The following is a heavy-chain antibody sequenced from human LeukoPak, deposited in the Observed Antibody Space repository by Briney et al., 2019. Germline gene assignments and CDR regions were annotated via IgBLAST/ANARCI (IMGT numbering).Heavy chain of an antibody. Sequence: GGSLRLSCAASGFTFSSYSFNWVRQAPGTGLEWVSSVNTVSSYIYYADSVRGRFTISRDNADNSLYLQMNGLRAEDTGVYYCARLRRNSDTSGYYYYYDYWGQGTLVTVSS. D-gene: IGHD3-22*01. CDR1: GFTFSSYS. V-gene: IGHV3-21*01. J-gene: IGHJ4*02. CDR2: VNTVSSYI. CDR3: ARLRRNSDTSGYYYYYDY.